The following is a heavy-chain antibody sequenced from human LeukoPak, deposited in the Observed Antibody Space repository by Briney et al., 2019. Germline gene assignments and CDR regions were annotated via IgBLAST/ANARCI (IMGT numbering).Heavy chain of an antibody. V-gene: IGHV2-5*01. CDR3: AHERSFPWFDP. Sequence: SGPTLLKPTPTLTLTCTFSGFSLSTGGGGGGWIRQPPGKALEWLALNYWNDDKRYTPSLKSRLTITNDTSKNQVVLTLTNMDPVDTATYYCAHERSFPWFDPWGQGTLVTVSS. CDR2: NYWNDDK. J-gene: IGHJ5*02. D-gene: IGHD2/OR15-2a*01. CDR1: GFSLSTGGGG.